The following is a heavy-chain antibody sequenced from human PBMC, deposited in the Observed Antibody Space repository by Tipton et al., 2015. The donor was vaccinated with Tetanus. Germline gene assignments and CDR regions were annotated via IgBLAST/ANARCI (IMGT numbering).Heavy chain of an antibody. CDR3: ARNTVAGTVTFDY. CDR1: GGSFSGYY. Sequence: TLSLTCAVYGGSFSGYYWSWIRQPPGKGPEWIGESNHSGSTNYNPSLKSRVTISVDTSKNQFSLKLSSVTAADTAVYYCARNTVAGTVTFDYWGQGTLVTVSS. CDR2: SNHSGST. J-gene: IGHJ4*02. D-gene: IGHD6-19*01. V-gene: IGHV4-34*01.